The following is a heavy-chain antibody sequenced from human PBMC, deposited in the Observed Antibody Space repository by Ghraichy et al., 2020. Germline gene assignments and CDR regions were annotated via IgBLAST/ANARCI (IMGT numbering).Heavy chain of an antibody. CDR2: ISSSSSYI. CDR1: GFTFSSYS. V-gene: IGHV3-21*01. J-gene: IGHJ6*02. D-gene: IGHD6-13*01. Sequence: GGSLRLSCAASGFTFSSYSMNWVRQAPGKGLEWVSSISSSSSYIYYADSVKGRFTISRDNAKNSLYLQMNSLRAEDTAVYYCARSIAAAGYYYYYGMDVWGQGTTVTVSS. CDR3: ARSIAAAGYYYYYGMDV.